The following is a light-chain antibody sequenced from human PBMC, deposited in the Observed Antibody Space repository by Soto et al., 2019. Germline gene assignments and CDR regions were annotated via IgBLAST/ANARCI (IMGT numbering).Light chain of an antibody. J-gene: IGKJ4*01. CDR2: DAS. V-gene: IGKV3-15*01. CDR1: QGISST. Sequence: EIVMTQSPATLSVSPGERATLSCRASQGISSTLAWYQQKPGQTPKLLIFDASTRATGVPARFSGGGSGTEFTLTINSLQSEDFAVYYCQRYNRWPLSFGG. CDR3: QRYNRWPLS.